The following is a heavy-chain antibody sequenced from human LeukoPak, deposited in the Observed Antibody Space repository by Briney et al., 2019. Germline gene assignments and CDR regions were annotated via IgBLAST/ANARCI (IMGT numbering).Heavy chain of an antibody. J-gene: IGHJ4*02. D-gene: IGHD3-10*01. CDR3: ARDGLYYGSGSYHAPFDY. Sequence: ASVKVSCKASGGTFSSYAISWVRQAPGQGLEWMGGIIPIFGTANYAQKFQGRVTITTDESTSTAYMELSSLRSEDTAVYYCARDGLYYGSGSYHAPFDYWGQGTLVTVSS. V-gene: IGHV1-69*05. CDR2: IIPIFGTA. CDR1: GGTFSSYA.